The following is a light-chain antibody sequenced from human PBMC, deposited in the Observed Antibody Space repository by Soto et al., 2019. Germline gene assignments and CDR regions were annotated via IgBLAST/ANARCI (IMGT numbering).Light chain of an antibody. Sequence: DIQMTQSPSSLSASVGDRVTITCRASQAINNYLAWYPQKPGKVPTLLISAASTLQSGVPSRFSGSGSGTDFTLTISSLQPEDVATYYCQKFNAGPTFGGGTKVEI. CDR3: QKFNAGPT. V-gene: IGKV1-27*01. J-gene: IGKJ4*01. CDR2: AAS. CDR1: QAINNY.